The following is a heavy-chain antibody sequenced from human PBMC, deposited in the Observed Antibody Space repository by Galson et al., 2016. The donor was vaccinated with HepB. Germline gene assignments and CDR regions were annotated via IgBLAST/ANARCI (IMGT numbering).Heavy chain of an antibody. CDR1: GGSIINNY. D-gene: IGHD3-3*02. CDR2: AYYTGTT. Sequence: SETLSLTCSVSGGSIINNYWTWIRQPPGKGLEWIGYAYYTGTTNYNSSLKNRVAISTDMSTNQFSLKLSSVTAADTAVYYCARISPLHFWFFDLWGRGTLGTVSS. J-gene: IGHJ2*01. V-gene: IGHV4-59*01. CDR3: ARISPLHFWFFDL.